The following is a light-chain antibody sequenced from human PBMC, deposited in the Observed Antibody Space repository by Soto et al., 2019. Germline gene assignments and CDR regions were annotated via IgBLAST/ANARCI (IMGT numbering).Light chain of an antibody. CDR2: EAN. Sequence: QSALTQPACVSVSPGQSITISCTGTSSDVGSYNLVSWYQQHPGKAPKLIIYEANKRPSGISNRFSGSESGNTASLTISGLQPEDEADYYCCSYASRDTYVFGTGTKVTVL. J-gene: IGLJ1*01. CDR3: CSYASRDTYV. CDR1: SSDVGSYNL. V-gene: IGLV2-23*01.